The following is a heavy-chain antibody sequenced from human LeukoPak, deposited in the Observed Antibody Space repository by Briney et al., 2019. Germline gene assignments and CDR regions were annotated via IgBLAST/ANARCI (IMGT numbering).Heavy chain of an antibody. J-gene: IGHJ4*02. CDR3: ARMYYYDSSGYYPAYYFDY. D-gene: IGHD3-22*01. V-gene: IGHV1-8*01. Sequence: GASVKVSCKASGYTFTSYAMNWVRQATGQGLEWMGWMNPNSGNTGYAQKFQGRVTMTRNTSISTAYMELSSLRSEDTAVYYCARMYYYDSSGYYPAYYFDYWGQGTLVTVSS. CDR1: GYTFTSYA. CDR2: MNPNSGNT.